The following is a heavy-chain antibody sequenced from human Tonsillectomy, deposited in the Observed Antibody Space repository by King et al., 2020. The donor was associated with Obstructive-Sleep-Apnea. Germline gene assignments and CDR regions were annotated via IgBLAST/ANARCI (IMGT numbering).Heavy chain of an antibody. Sequence: VQLQQWGAGLLKPSETLSLTCAVYGGSFSGYYWSWIRQPPGKGLEWIGEINHSGSTNYNPSLESRVTISIDTSNNQFSLKLNSVTAADTAVYYCARAPYYYGVGSYYKSSNWLDPWGQGTLVTVSS. CDR1: GGSFSGYY. CDR3: ARAPYYYGVGSYYKSSNWLDP. J-gene: IGHJ5*01. D-gene: IGHD3-10*01. CDR2: INHSGST. V-gene: IGHV4-34*01.